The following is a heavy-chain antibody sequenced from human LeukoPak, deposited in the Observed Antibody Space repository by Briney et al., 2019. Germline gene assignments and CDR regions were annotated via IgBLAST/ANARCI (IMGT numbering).Heavy chain of an antibody. J-gene: IGHJ4*02. CDR3: AGGWFDF. Sequence: GGSLRLSCAASGFTFSTSEMNWVRQAPGKGLEWVSYISDSGDIIYYADSVKGRFTISRDNAKNSLYLQMNSLRAEDTALYYCAGGWFDFWGQGTLVTVSS. V-gene: IGHV3-48*03. CDR1: GFTFSTSE. CDR2: ISDSGDII. D-gene: IGHD6-13*01.